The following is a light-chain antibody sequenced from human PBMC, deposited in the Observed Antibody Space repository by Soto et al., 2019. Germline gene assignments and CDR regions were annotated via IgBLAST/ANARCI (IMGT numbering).Light chain of an antibody. CDR2: GAS. J-gene: IGKJ1*01. Sequence: EILMTQSPATLSVSPGERATLSCRASQSVSNYLAWYQQIPGQPPRLLIYGASTRATGIPDRFSGSGSGTDFTLTISRLEPEDFAVYYCQQYGSSPLWTFGQGTKVDIK. CDR1: QSVSNY. CDR3: QQYGSSPLWT. V-gene: IGKV3-20*01.